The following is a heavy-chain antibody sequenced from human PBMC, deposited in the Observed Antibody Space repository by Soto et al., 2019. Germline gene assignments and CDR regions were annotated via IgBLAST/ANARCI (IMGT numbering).Heavy chain of an antibody. J-gene: IGHJ4*02. V-gene: IGHV2-5*02. CDR1: GFSLTSPAVG. CDR2: IYWDDDK. CDR3: AHGSGWLSDY. Sequence: QITLKESGPTLVKPTQTLTLTCTFSGFSLTSPAVGVNWIRQPPGKALEWLPLIYWDDDKQYSPSLKSRLTITKDTSKNQVVLTMTNMDPVDTATYYCAHGSGWLSDYWGQGTLVTVSS. D-gene: IGHD6-19*01.